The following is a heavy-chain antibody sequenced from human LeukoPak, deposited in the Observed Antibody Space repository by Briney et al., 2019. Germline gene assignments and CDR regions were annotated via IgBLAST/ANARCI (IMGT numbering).Heavy chain of an antibody. Sequence: SVKVSCKASGGTFSSYAISWVRQAPGQGLEWMGRIIPILGIANYAQKFQGRVTITADKSTSTAYMELSSLRSEDTAAYYCAVMSSSRGNYYGMDVWGQGTTVTVSS. V-gene: IGHV1-69*04. J-gene: IGHJ6*02. CDR1: GGTFSSYA. D-gene: IGHD2-15*01. CDR2: IIPILGIA. CDR3: AVMSSSRGNYYGMDV.